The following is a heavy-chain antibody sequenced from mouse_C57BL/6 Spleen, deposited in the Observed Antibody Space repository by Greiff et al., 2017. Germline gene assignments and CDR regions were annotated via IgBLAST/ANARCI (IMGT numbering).Heavy chain of an antibody. Sequence: QVHVKQPGAELVMPGASVKLSCKASGYTFTSYWMHWVKQRPGQGLEWIGEIDPSDSYTNYNQKFKGKSTLTVDKSSSTAYMQLSSLTSEDSAVYYCARPYSNEGYFDVWGTGTTVTVSS. CDR2: IDPSDSYT. V-gene: IGHV1-69*01. CDR1: GYTFTSYW. D-gene: IGHD2-5*01. CDR3: ARPYSNEGYFDV. J-gene: IGHJ1*03.